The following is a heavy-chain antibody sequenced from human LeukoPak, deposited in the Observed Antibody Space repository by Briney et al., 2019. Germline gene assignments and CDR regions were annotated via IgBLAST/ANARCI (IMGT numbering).Heavy chain of an antibody. J-gene: IGHJ5*02. CDR1: NGSINSNSNY. CDR2: IYYTGKT. V-gene: IGHV4-39*07. Sequence: PSETLSLTCTLSNGSINSNSNYWGWVRQPPGKGLEWIGSIYYTGKTYYNASLKSRISISLETSKNQFSLMLNSVTAADTAMYYCARDFGSSSWGWFDPWGQGTQVTVSS. CDR3: ARDFGSSSWGWFDP. D-gene: IGHD6-6*01.